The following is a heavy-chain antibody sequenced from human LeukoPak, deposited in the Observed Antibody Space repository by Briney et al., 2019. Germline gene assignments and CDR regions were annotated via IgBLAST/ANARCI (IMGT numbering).Heavy chain of an antibody. CDR2: INPNSGGT. CDR3: ATSLNVTLIKCFDL. CDR1: GYTFTGSY. J-gene: IGHJ2*01. Sequence: ASVKVSCKASGYTFTGSYMHGVRQAPGQGLEWMGWINPNSGGTKYAQNFKGRVTMTRDTSISKASLEKTRVRSEDAAVYYCATSLNVTLIKCFDLWGRGTLVTVSS. D-gene: IGHD2-21*02. V-gene: IGHV1-2*02.